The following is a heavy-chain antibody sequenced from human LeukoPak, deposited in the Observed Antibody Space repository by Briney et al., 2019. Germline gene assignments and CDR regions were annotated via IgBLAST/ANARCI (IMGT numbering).Heavy chain of an antibody. J-gene: IGHJ2*01. CDR3: ARLPVVTGWYFDL. CDR2: IYHSGST. CDR1: GGSISSGGYS. Sequence: KPSETLSLTCAVSGGSISSGGYSWSWIRQPPGKGLEWIGYIYHSGSTYYNPSLKSRVTISVDRSKNQFSLKLSSVTAADTAVYYCARLPVVTGWYFDLWGRGTLVTVSS. V-gene: IGHV4-30-2*01. D-gene: IGHD4-23*01.